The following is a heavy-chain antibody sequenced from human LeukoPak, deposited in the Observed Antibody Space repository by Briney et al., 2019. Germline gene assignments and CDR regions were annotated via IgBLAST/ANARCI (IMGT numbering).Heavy chain of an antibody. CDR1: GYTFTDYY. V-gene: IGHV1-2*02. CDR2: INPNSGGT. D-gene: IGHD6-13*01. CDR3: ARRGSSSWYDGGYSYYYMDV. Sequence: ASVKVSCKASGYTFTDYYMHWVRQAPGQGLEWMGWINPNSGGTDYAQKFQGRVTMTRDTSISTAYVELNRLRSADTAVYYCARRGSSSWYDGGYSYYYMDVWGKGTPVTVSS. J-gene: IGHJ6*03.